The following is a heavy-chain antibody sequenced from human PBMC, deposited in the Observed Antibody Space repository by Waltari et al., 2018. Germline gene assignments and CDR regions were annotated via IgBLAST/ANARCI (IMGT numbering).Heavy chain of an antibody. CDR1: GYTFTSYD. D-gene: IGHD6-13*01. V-gene: IGHV1-8*03. J-gene: IGHJ6*03. Sequence: QVQLVQSGAEVKKPGASVKVSCKASGYTFTSYDINWVRQATGQGLAWMGWMNRNSVNTGDAQKFQGRVTITRNTSISTAYMELSSLRSEDTAVYYCARVKKSIAAAGYYYYYYYMDVWGKGTTVTVSS. CDR2: MNRNSVNT. CDR3: ARVKKSIAAAGYYYYYYYMDV.